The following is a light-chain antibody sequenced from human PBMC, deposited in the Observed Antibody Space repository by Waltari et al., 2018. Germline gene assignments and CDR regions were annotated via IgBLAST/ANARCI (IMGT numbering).Light chain of an antibody. CDR2: GAS. V-gene: IGKV3-20*01. Sequence: EIVLTQSPGTLSLSPGERVTLSCRASQYITGSWMTWYHQKPGQAPRLLLYGASTRAPGVPDRFSGSGSGTDFTLTISRLEPEESAVYYCQQYDGSVVTFGGGTKVEI. J-gene: IGKJ4*01. CDR3: QQYDGSVVT. CDR1: QYITGSW.